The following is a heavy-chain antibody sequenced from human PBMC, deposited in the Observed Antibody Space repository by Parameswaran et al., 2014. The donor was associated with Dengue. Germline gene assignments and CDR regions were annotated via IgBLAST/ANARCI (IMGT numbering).Heavy chain of an antibody. V-gene: IGHV5-10-1*01. CDR3: ASRGRGDYEGSDF. Sequence: GESLKISCKASGYRFTSYWITWVRQMPGKGLEWMGRIDPSDSYIDYNPSFQGHVTISGDESISTAYLQWSSLKASDTAIYYCASRGRGDYEGSDFWGQGTLVTVSS. D-gene: IGHD4-17*01. J-gene: IGHJ1*01. CDR2: IDPSDSYI. CDR1: GYRFTSYW.